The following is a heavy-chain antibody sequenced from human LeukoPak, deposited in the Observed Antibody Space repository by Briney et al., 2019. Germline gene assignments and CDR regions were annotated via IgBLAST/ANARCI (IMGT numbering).Heavy chain of an antibody. Sequence: ASVKVSCKVSGYTLTELSMHWVRQAPGKGLEWMGGFDPEDGETIYAQKFQGRVTMTEDTSTDTAYMELSSLRSEDTAVYYCATALADYYDSSGYCFPFDYWGQGTLVTVSS. CDR2: FDPEDGET. J-gene: IGHJ4*02. V-gene: IGHV1-24*01. CDR3: ATALADYYDSSGYCFPFDY. D-gene: IGHD3-22*01. CDR1: GYTLTELS.